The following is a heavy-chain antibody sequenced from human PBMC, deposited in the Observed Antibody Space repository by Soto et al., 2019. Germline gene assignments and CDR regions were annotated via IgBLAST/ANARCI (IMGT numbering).Heavy chain of an antibody. CDR2: INPNSGGT. J-gene: IGHJ6*02. CDR3: ARGDVDIVATIQDYYYGMDV. D-gene: IGHD5-12*01. V-gene: IGHV1-2*04. Sequence: ASVKVSCKASGYTFTGYYMHWVRQAPGQGLEWMGWINPNSGGTNYAQKFQGWVTTTRDTSISTAYMELSRLRSDDTAVYYCARGDVDIVATIQDYYYGMDVWGQGTTVTVSS. CDR1: GYTFTGYY.